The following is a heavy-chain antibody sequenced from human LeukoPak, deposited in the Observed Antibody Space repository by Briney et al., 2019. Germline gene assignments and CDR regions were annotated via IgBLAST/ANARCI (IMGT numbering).Heavy chain of an antibody. D-gene: IGHD4-23*01. V-gene: IGHV1-3*01. CDR1: GYTFTSYA. Sequence: ASVKVSCKASGYTFTSYAMHWVRQAPGQRPEWMGWINAGNGNTKYSQKFQGRVTITRDTSASTAYMELSSLRSEDTAVYYCARATTVVTSAAFDIWGQGTMVTVSS. CDR3: ARATTVVTSAAFDI. CDR2: INAGNGNT. J-gene: IGHJ3*02.